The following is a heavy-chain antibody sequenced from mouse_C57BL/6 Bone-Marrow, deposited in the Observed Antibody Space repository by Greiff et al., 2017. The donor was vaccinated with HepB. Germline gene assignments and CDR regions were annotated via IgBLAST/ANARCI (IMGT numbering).Heavy chain of an antibody. J-gene: IGHJ3*01. CDR3: ARRNYGPAWFAY. D-gene: IGHD1-1*01. Sequence: QVQLQQSGAELARPGASVKLSCKASGYTFTSYGISWVKQRTGQGLEWIGEIYPRSGNSYYNEKFKGKATMTAAKSSRTAYMELRSLTSEDSAVYFCARRNYGPAWFAYWGQGTLVTVSA. CDR2: IYPRSGNS. V-gene: IGHV1-81*01. CDR1: GYTFTSYG.